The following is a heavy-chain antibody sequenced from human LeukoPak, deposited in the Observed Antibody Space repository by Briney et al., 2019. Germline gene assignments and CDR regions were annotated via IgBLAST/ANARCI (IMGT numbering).Heavy chain of an antibody. CDR2: INHSGST. J-gene: IGHJ6*03. D-gene: IGHD2-15*01. CDR1: GGSLSGYY. Sequence: PSETLSLTCAVYGGSLSGYYWSWIRQPPGEGLEWIGEINHSGSTNYNPSLKSRVTISVDTSKNQFSLKLSSVTAADTAVYYCARVALQDIIVVVAATRDYYYMDVWGKGTTVTVSS. CDR3: ARVALQDIIVVVAATRDYYYMDV. V-gene: IGHV4-34*01.